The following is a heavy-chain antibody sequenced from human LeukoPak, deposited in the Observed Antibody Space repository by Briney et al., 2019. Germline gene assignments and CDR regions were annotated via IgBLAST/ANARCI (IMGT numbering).Heavy chain of an antibody. J-gene: IGHJ5*02. CDR2: FDPEDGET. CDR3: ATSRIAVAGTVWFDP. Sequence: ASVTVSCTVSGYTLTELSMHWVRQAPGKGLEWMGGFDPEDGETIYAQKFQGRVTMTEDTSTDTAYMELSSLRSEDTAVYYCATSRIAVAGTVWFDPWGQGTLVTVSS. CDR1: GYTLTELS. D-gene: IGHD6-19*01. V-gene: IGHV1-24*01.